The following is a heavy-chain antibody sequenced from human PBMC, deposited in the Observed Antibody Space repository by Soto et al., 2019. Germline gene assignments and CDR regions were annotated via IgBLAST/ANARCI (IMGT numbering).Heavy chain of an antibody. CDR3: ARVVVVPAAMPPYYYYYMDV. D-gene: IGHD2-2*01. CDR1: GYTFTSYD. V-gene: IGHV1-8*01. Sequence: GASVKVSCKASGYTFTSYDINWVRQATGQGLEWMGWMNPNSGNTGYAQKFQGRVTMIRNTSISTAYMGLSSLRSEDTAVYYCARVVVVPAAMPPYYYYYMDVWGKGTTVTVSS. J-gene: IGHJ6*03. CDR2: MNPNSGNT.